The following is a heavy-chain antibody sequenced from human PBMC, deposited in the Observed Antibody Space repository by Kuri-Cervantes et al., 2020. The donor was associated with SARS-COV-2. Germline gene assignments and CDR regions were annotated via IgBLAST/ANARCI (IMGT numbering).Heavy chain of an antibody. D-gene: IGHD3-16*02. V-gene: IGHV3-30*01. CDR3: AKEWGGGGYDSRYDYIWGSYRETQTPYFDY. CDR1: GFTFSSYA. CDR2: IPYDGSNK. J-gene: IGHJ4*02. Sequence: LSLTCAASGFTFSSYAMHWVRQAPGKGLEWVAVIPYDGSNKYYADSVKGRFTISRDNSKNTLYLQMNSLRAEDTAVYYCAKEWGGGGYDSRYDYIWGSYRETQTPYFDYWGQGTLVTVSS.